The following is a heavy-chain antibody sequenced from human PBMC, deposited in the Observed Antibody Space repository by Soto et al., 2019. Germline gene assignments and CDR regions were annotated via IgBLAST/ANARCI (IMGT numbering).Heavy chain of an antibody. Sequence: GASVKVSCKASGYTFTSYYMHWVRQAPGQGLEWMGIINPSGGSTSYAQKFQGRVTMTRDTSTSTVYMELSSLRSEDTAVYYCARGCGSAGEGGWFDPWGQGTLVTVSS. V-gene: IGHV1-46*01. CDR2: INPSGGST. CDR3: ARGCGSAGEGGWFDP. D-gene: IGHD2-21*01. J-gene: IGHJ5*02. CDR1: GYTFTSYY.